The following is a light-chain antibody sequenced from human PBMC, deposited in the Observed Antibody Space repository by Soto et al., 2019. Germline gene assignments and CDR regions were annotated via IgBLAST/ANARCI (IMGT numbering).Light chain of an antibody. CDR3: QQYNSYWGT. V-gene: IGKV1-39*01. Sequence: DIQMTQSPSSLSASVVDRVTITCRASQSISSYLNWYQQKPGKAPKLLIYAASSLQSGVPSRFSGSGSGTEFTLTISSLQPDDFATYYCQQYNSYWGTFGQGTKVDIK. CDR1: QSISSY. CDR2: AAS. J-gene: IGKJ1*01.